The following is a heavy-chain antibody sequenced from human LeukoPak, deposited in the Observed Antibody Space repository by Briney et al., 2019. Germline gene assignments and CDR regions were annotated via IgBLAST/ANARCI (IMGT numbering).Heavy chain of an antibody. V-gene: IGHV3-23*01. D-gene: IGHD3-3*01. CDR3: AKDLEHYDFWSGLGSNWFDP. CDR1: GFTFSSYA. Sequence: GGSLRLSCAASGFTFSSYAMSWVRQAPGKGLEWVSAISGSGGSTYYADSVKGRFTIPRDNSKNTLYLQMNSLRAEDTAVYYCAKDLEHYDFWSGLGSNWFDPWGQGTLVTVSS. CDR2: ISGSGGST. J-gene: IGHJ5*02.